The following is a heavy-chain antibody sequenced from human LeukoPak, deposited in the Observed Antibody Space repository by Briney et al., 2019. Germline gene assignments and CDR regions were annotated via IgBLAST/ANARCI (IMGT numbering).Heavy chain of an antibody. D-gene: IGHD3-9*01. V-gene: IGHV4-4*07. CDR1: GGSISSYY. Sequence: SETLSLTCTVSGGSISSYYWSWIRQPAGKGLEWIGRIYTSGSTNYNPSLKSRVTMSVDTSKNHFSLKLSSVTAADTAVYYCARETTYYDILTGQNPISYYYYYMDVWGKGTTVTVSS. J-gene: IGHJ6*03. CDR3: ARETTYYDILTGQNPISYYYYYMDV. CDR2: IYTSGST.